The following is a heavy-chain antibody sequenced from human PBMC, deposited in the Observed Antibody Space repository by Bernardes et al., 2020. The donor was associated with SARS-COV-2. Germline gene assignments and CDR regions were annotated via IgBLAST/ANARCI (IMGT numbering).Heavy chain of an antibody. CDR2: IYYSGST. CDR1: GGSIHRSNFY. CDR3: ARQDIGAIFGVVITPAGMDV. V-gene: IGHV4-59*08. D-gene: IGHD3-3*01. Sequence: SETLSLTCTVSGGSIHRSNFYWSWIRQPPGKGLEWIGYIYYSGSTNYNPSLKSRVTISVDTSKNQFSLKLSSVTAADTAVYYCARQDIGAIFGVVITPAGMDVWGQGTTVTVSS. J-gene: IGHJ6*02.